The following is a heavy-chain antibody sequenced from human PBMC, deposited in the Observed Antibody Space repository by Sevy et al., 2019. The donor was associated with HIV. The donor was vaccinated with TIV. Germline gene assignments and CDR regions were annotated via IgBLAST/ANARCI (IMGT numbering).Heavy chain of an antibody. D-gene: IGHD6-13*01. CDR1: GFSLNSYW. CDR2: IKQDGSVK. CDR3: VRAIAADGSF. J-gene: IGHJ4*02. Sequence: GGSLRLSCAASGFSLNSYWMSWVRQAPGKGLEWVAKIKQDGSVKYYVDSMKGRFTISRDNARKLLYLQMNSLRAEDTALYYCVRAIAADGSFWGQGTLVTVSS. V-gene: IGHV3-7*01.